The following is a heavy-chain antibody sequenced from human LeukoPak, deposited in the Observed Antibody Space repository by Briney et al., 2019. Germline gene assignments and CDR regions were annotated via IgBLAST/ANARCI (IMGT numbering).Heavy chain of an antibody. V-gene: IGHV4-34*01. CDR2: INHSGST. CDR3: SLLSGYSSDY. J-gene: IGHJ4*02. CDR1: GGSFSGYY. Sequence: PSETLSLTCAVYGGSFSGYYWSWIRQPPGKGLEWIGEINHSGSTNYNPSLKSRVTISVDTSKNQFSLKLSSVTAADTAVYYCSLLSGYSSDYWGQGTLVTVPS. D-gene: IGHD3-3*01.